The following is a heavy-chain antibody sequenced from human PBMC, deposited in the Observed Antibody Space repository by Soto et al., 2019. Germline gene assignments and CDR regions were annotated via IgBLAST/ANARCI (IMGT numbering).Heavy chain of an antibody. D-gene: IGHD3-16*01. J-gene: IGHJ4*02. V-gene: IGHV3-23*02. CDR2: IRESGNSL. CDR1: GFTFSSFA. Sequence: EVQLLESGGGLVQPGGSLRLSCAASGFTFSSFAMTWVRQAPGKGLEWVSGIRESGNSLFFVDSVKGRFTILRDNCKSTLHLQMNSLRAEDTAVYYCATGRGLLHLGIDYWGQGTLVTVSS. CDR3: ATGRGLLHLGIDY.